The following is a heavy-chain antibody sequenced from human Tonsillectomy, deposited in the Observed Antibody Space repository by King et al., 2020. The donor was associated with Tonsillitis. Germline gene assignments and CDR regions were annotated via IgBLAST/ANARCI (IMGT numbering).Heavy chain of an antibody. Sequence: VQLVESGGGLVQPGRSLRLSCAASGFSFDDYAMHWVRQAPGKGLEWVSCITWSSATIRYADSVKGRFTISRDNAKNFLYLQMNSLRPEDTALYYCAKMIGAFYYYGMDVWGQGTAVTVSS. CDR3: AKMIGAFYYYGMDV. CDR1: GFSFDDYA. D-gene: IGHD3-16*01. CDR2: ITWSSATI. V-gene: IGHV3-9*01. J-gene: IGHJ6*02.